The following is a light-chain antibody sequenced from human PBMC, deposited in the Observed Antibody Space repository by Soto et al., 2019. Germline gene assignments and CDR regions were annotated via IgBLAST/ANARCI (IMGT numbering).Light chain of an antibody. J-gene: IGKJ1*01. CDR2: GVS. CDR3: QQYRSWPRT. Sequence: EVVLTQSPGTLSLSPGERATLSCRASQSFRNNYLAWYQQRPGQAPRLLIYGVSRRASGIPDRFSGRGSGTEFSLTISSLQSEDSATYYCQQYRSWPRTFGQGTKVDIK. V-gene: IGKV3-20*01. CDR1: QSFRNNY.